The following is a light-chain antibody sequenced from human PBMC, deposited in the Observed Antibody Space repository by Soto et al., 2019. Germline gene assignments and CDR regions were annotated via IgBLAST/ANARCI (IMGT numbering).Light chain of an antibody. CDR3: AAWDDSLSVP. Sequence: QSVLTQPPSASGTPGQRVTISCSGSSSNIGSNYVYWYQQLPGTAPKLLIYRNNQRPSGVPDRFSGSKSGTSASLAISGLRSEDEADYYCAAWDDSLSVPFGGGTKRTVL. V-gene: IGLV1-47*01. CDR2: RNN. CDR1: SSNIGSNY. J-gene: IGLJ2*01.